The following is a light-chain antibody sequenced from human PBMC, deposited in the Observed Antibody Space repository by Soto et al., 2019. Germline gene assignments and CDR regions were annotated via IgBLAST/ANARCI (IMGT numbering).Light chain of an antibody. CDR3: QQRSNWTRS. J-gene: IGKJ4*01. CDR1: QSVSSY. Sequence: EIVLTQSPATLSLSPGERSTLSGRACQSVSSYLAWYPQRPGQAPRVLIYDAFNRATGIPARFNCSGAGPECTRTISSLEPEDFSVYYCQQRSNWTRSFGGGTKVDIK. CDR2: DAF. V-gene: IGKV3-11*01.